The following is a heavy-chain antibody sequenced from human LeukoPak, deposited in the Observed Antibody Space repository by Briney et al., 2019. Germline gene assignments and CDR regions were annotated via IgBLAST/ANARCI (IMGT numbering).Heavy chain of an antibody. CDR2: IYYSGNT. V-gene: IGHV4-39*01. D-gene: IGHD6-13*01. Sequence: SETLSLTCTVSGGSFSSSRYYWGYIRQPPGKGLEWIGSIYYSGNTFYNPSLKSRVTISVDTSKNQFSLKLSSVTAADTAVYYCARWEYGSSHFDYWGQGTLVTVSS. CDR1: GGSFSSSRYY. J-gene: IGHJ4*02. CDR3: ARWEYGSSHFDY.